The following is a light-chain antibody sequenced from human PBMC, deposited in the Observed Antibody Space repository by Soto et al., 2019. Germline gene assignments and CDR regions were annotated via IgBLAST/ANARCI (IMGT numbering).Light chain of an antibody. CDR1: SSNIGSNT. CDR3: AAWDDSLKGV. J-gene: IGLJ2*01. Sequence: SVLTQPPSASGTPGQRVTISCSGRSSNIGSNTVNWYQQLPGTAPKLLIYSNNQRPSGVPDRFSGSKSGTSASLAISGLQSEDEADYYCAAWDDSLKGVFGGGTKVTVL. V-gene: IGLV1-44*01. CDR2: SNN.